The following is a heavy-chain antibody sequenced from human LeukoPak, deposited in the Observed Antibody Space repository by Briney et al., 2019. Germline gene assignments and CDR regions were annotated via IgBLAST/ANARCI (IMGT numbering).Heavy chain of an antibody. Sequence: GGSLRLSCAASGFTFNSYAMSGVRQAPWERLRWVSGISDSGGNTYYADSVRGRFTISRANSKNTLYLQMNSLRAEDTAVYYCARHRSSWLIDYWGQGTLVTVSS. J-gene: IGHJ4*02. D-gene: IGHD6-6*01. V-gene: IGHV3-23*01. CDR2: ISDSGGNT. CDR3: ARHRSSWLIDY. CDR1: GFTFNSYA.